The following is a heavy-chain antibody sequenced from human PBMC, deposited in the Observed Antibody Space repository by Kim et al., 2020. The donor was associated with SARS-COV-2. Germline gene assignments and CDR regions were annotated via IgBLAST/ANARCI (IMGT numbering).Heavy chain of an antibody. V-gene: IGHV4-34*01. CDR3: ASTTSGRGY. CDR2: INHSGST. CDR1: GGSFSGYY. J-gene: IGHJ4*02. D-gene: IGHD3-10*01. Sequence: SETLSLTCAVYGGSFSGYYWSWIRQPPGKGLEWIGEINHSGSTNYNPSLESRVTISVDTSKNQFSLKLSSVTAADTAVYYCASTTSGRGYWGQGTLVTVSS.